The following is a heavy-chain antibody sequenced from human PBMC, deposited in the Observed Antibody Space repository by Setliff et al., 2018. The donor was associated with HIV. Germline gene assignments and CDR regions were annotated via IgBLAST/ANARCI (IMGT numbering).Heavy chain of an antibody. CDR1: GYTFTSYA. V-gene: IGHV1-3*01. D-gene: IGHD5-12*01. CDR2: INAGNGNT. Sequence: ASVKVSCKASGYTFTSYAMNWVRQAPGQGLEWMGWINAGNGNTKYSPKFQGRVTITRDTSASTAYMEVSSLTSEDTAVYYCAREGLLNGWLRLGLDYWGQGTLVTVSS. J-gene: IGHJ4*02. CDR3: AREGLLNGWLRLGLDY.